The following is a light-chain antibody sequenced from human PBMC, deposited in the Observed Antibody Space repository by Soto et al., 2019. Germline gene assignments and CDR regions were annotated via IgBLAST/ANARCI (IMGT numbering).Light chain of an antibody. Sequence: EVVLTQSPATLSLSPGERATLSCRASQNINNYLVWYQQKRGQAPRLLIYDASNRAPGIPARFSGSGSGTDFTLTISSLEPEDCAVYYCQQRTNWPLTFGGGTQVDVK. CDR3: QQRTNWPLT. V-gene: IGKV3-11*01. CDR2: DAS. J-gene: IGKJ4*01. CDR1: QNINNY.